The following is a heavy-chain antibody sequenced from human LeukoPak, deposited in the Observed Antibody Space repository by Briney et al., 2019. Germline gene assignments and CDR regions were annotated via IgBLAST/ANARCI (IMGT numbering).Heavy chain of an antibody. J-gene: IGHJ4*02. D-gene: IGHD6-19*01. CDR2: ISYDGSTT. V-gene: IGHV3-30*01. CDR3: PRDRVRYSSGWYFDY. CDR1: GFTFSTYA. Sequence: GGSLRLSCADSGFTFSTYAMHWVRQAPGKGLEWVALISYDGSTTYYADSVKGRFTISRDNSKNTVYLQMNSLTPEDTAVYYCPRDRVRYSSGWYFDYWGQGTLVTVSS.